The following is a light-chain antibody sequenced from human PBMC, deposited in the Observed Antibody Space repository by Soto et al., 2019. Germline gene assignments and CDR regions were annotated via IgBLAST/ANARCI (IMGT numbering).Light chain of an antibody. CDR1: QTISTS. Sequence: EIVLTQSPATLSVSPGDRATLSCRASQTISTSLAWYQHKPGQPPRLLIFAASNRAAGVPARFKGGGSGTDFTLTISSLEPEDSAVYYCLQRTTWPTFGQGTRLETK. CDR3: LQRTTWPT. CDR2: AAS. V-gene: IGKV3-11*01. J-gene: IGKJ5*01.